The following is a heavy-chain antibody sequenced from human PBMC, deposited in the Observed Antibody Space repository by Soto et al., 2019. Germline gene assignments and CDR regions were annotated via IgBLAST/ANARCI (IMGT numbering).Heavy chain of an antibody. CDR2: IGTAGDT. D-gene: IGHD6-19*01. CDR1: GFTFSSYD. V-gene: IGHV3-13*01. J-gene: IGHJ4*02. Sequence: GGSLRLSCAASGFTFSSYDMHWVRQATGKGLEWVSAIGTAGDTYYPGSVKGRFTISRENAKNSLYLQMNSLRAEDTAVYYCARVLAVAGGLGFDYWGQGTLVTVSS. CDR3: ARVLAVAGGLGFDY.